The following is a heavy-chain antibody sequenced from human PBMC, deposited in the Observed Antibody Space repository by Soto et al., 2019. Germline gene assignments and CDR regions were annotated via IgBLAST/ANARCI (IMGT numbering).Heavy chain of an antibody. J-gene: IGHJ4*02. CDR3: ARDSVGATYYFDY. D-gene: IGHD1-26*01. CDR1: GFTFSSYA. CDR2: ISYDGSNK. V-gene: IGHV3-30-3*01. Sequence: VQLVESGGGVVQPGRSLRLSCAASGFTFSSYAMHWVRQAPGKGLEWVAVISYDGSNKYYADSVKGRFTISRDNSKNTLYLQMNSLRAEDTAVYYCARDSVGATYYFDYWGQGTLVTVSS.